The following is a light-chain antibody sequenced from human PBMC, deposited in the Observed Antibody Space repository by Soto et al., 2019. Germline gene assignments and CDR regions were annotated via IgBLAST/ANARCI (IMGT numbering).Light chain of an antibody. CDR2: EVS. J-gene: IGLJ2*01. CDR1: SSDVGGYNY. Sequence: QSALTQPASVSGSPGQSITISCTGTSSDVGGYNYVSWYQQHPGKAPKLMIYEVSNRPSGVSNRFSGSKSGNTASLTISGLQAEDGADYYCGSYPSSSTVVFAGGTKLTVL. V-gene: IGLV2-14*01. CDR3: GSYPSSSTVV.